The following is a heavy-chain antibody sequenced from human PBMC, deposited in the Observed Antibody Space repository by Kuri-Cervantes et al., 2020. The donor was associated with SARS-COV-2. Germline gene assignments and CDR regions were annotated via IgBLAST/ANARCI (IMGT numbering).Heavy chain of an antibody. CDR3: ARVWYYDSSGHQWYFDL. V-gene: IGHV4-39*07. Sequence: SETLSLTCAVSGYSISSSSYYWGWIRQPPGKGLEWIGSIYYSGSTYYNPSLKSRVTMSVDTSKNQFSLKLSSVTAADTAVYYCARVWYYDSSGHQWYFDLWGRGTLVTVSS. D-gene: IGHD3-22*01. CDR1: GYSISSSSYY. CDR2: IYYSGST. J-gene: IGHJ2*01.